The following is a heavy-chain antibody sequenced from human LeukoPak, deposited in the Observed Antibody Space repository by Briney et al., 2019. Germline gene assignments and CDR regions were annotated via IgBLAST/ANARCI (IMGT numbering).Heavy chain of an antibody. D-gene: IGHD3-3*01. CDR2: INHSGST. V-gene: IGHV4-34*01. J-gene: IGHJ6*03. Sequence: PSETLPLTCAVYGGSFSGYYWSWIRQPPGKGLEWIGEINHSGSTNYNPSLKSRVTISVDTSKNQFSLKLSSVTAADTAVYYCARGEWSYDFWSGYYLAPSYYMDVWGKGTTVTVSS. CDR1: GGSFSGYY. CDR3: ARGEWSYDFWSGYYLAPSYYMDV.